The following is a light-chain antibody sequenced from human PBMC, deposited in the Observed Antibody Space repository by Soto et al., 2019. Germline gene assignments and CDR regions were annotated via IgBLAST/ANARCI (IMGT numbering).Light chain of an antibody. V-gene: IGKV3-20*01. Sequence: EIVLTQSPGTLSLSPGDRATLSCRASQSVPSNYVDWYQQKSGQAPRPLMFGASIRAAGVPDRFSGSGSGTDFTLTISRLEPEDFAVYHCQQYGSSTTFGQGTKVEI. J-gene: IGKJ1*01. CDR1: QSVPSNY. CDR3: QQYGSSTT. CDR2: GAS.